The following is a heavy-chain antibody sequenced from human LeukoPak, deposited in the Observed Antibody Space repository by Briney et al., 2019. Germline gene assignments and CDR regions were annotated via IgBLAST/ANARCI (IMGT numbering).Heavy chain of an antibody. CDR2: IKQDGSEK. CDR3: ARDDWNYVYDI. Sequence: GGSLRLSCAASGFNFSSYWMSWVRQAPGKGLQWVANIKQDGSEKYYVDSVKGRFTISRDNAKNSLYLQMNSLRAEDTAVYYCARDDWNYVYDIWGRGTMVTVSS. J-gene: IGHJ3*02. V-gene: IGHV3-7*01. D-gene: IGHD1-7*01. CDR1: GFNFSSYW.